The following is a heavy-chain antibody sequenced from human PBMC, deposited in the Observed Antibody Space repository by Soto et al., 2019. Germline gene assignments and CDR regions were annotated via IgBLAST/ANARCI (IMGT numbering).Heavy chain of an antibody. D-gene: IGHD2-2*02. CDR3: ARDIVVGTPAIPLPFYPYDGMDV. V-gene: IGHV1-18*04. CDR2: ISGYNGNT. Sequence: ASVKVSCKASGYNFANYGISGVRQAPGQGLQWMGWISGYNGNTNYAHKFQGRVTMTTDTSTTTAYIELRSLRSDDTAVYYCARDIVVGTPAIPLPFYPYDGMDVWGQGTTVTVSS. CDR1: GYNFANYG. J-gene: IGHJ6*02.